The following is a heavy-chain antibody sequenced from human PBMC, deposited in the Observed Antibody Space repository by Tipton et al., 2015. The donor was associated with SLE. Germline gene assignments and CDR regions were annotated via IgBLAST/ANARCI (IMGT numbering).Heavy chain of an antibody. V-gene: IGHV4-34*01. CDR3: ARRPPFIAAHDY. J-gene: IGHJ4*02. CDR1: GGSFSGYY. Sequence: TLSLTCAVYGGSFSGYYWSWIRQPPGKGLEWIGSIYYSGSTYYNPSLKSRVTISVDTSKNQFSLKLSSVTAADTAVYYCARRPPFIAAHDYWGQGTLVTVSS. CDR2: IYYSGST. D-gene: IGHD6-6*01.